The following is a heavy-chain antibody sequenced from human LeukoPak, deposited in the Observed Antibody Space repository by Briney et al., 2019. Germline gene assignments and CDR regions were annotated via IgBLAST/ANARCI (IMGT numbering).Heavy chain of an antibody. J-gene: IGHJ4*02. CDR2: ISSSSTYI. V-gene: IGHV3-21*01. D-gene: IGHD6-19*01. CDR3: ARALEPSIAVIDY. CDR1: GFTFNSYS. Sequence: GXXXRLSCAASGFTFNSYSMNWVRQAPGKGLDWVSSISSSSTYIYYADSVKGRFTISRDNAKNSLYLQMNSLRAEDTAVYYCARALEPSIAVIDYWGQGTLVTVSS.